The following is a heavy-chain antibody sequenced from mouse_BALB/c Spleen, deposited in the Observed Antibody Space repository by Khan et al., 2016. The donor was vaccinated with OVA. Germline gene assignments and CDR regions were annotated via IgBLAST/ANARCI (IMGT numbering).Heavy chain of an antibody. CDR3: VRACTCAY. D-gene: IGHD2-14*01. CDR2: ISTNYGDA. Sequence: QVRLQQSGAELVRPGASVKISCKASGYTFTDYAMHWVKQRHAKSLEWIGVISTNYGDADYNQKFQGKASMTVDRSSSTVYMELASLTSAESAIYFGVRACTCAYWGQGTLVTVSA. CDR1: GYTFTDYA. J-gene: IGHJ3*01. V-gene: IGHV1S137*01.